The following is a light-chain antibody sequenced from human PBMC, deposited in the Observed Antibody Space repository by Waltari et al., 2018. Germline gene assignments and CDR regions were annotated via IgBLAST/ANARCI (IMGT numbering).Light chain of an antibody. J-gene: IGKJ4*01. CDR3: QQRSDWPLT. CDR1: QSICHY. Sequence: EIVLTQSPATLSLSPGERATLSCWASQSICHYLAWYQQKPGQAPRLLIYDASSSATGIPPRFSGFGSGTDFTLTISGLVPEDSAVYYWQQRSDWPLTFGGGTKVEIK. V-gene: IGKV3-11*01. CDR2: DAS.